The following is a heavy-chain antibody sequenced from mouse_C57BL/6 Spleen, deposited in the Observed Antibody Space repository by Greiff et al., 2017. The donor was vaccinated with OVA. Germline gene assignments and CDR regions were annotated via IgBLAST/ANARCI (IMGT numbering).Heavy chain of an antibody. CDR3: ARQNYGSRNFDY. J-gene: IGHJ2*01. CDR1: GFTFSSYG. D-gene: IGHD1-1*01. Sequence: EVKLEESGGDLVKPGGSLKLSCAASGFTFSSYGMSWVRQTPDKRLEWVATISSGGSYTYYPDSVKGRFTISRDNAKNTLYLQMSSLKSEDTAMYYCARQNYGSRNFDYWGQGTTLTVSS. V-gene: IGHV5-6*02. CDR2: ISSGGSYT.